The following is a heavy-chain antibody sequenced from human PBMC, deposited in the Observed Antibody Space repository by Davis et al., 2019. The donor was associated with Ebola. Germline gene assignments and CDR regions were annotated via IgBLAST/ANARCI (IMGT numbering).Heavy chain of an antibody. CDR3: ARGATVLRFVRPLDI. V-gene: IGHV1-46*01. J-gene: IGHJ3*02. CDR2: INPSSGST. Sequence: ASVKVSCKASGYPFTNYYMFWVRQALGQGLECMGTINPSSGSTRYAQKFQGRVTMTRDTSTSTVYMELSSLRSEDTAVYYCARGATVLRFVRPLDIWGQGTMVTVSS. CDR1: GYPFTNYY. D-gene: IGHD3-3*01.